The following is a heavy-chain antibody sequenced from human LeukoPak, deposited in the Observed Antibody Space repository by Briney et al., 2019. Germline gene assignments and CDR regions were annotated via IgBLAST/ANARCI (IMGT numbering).Heavy chain of an antibody. CDR3: ARDLELERNRWNYFES. CDR2: MHYSGDS. CDR1: GNSISSFF. D-gene: IGHD1-1*01. Sequence: SETLSLTCTVSGNSISSFFWSWIRQPPGKGLEWIGSMHYSGDSKYNPSLRSRVSLSIDTSEQQFSLRLSSVTAADTAVYYCARDLELERNRWNYFESWGQGALVTVSS. J-gene: IGHJ4*02. V-gene: IGHV4-59*01.